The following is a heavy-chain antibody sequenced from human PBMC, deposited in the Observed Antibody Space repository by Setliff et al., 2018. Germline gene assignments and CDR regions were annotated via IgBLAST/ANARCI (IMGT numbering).Heavy chain of an antibody. CDR2: ISGSGSST. Sequence: GGSLRLSCAASGFTFTSYAMGWVRQAPGKGLEWVSSISGSGSSTYYADSVKGRFTISRDNSNNALYLQMNSLRAEDTAIYYCAKGGYSGSHYYDYWGQGTLVTVSS. CDR3: AKGGYSGSHYYDY. CDR1: GFTFTSYA. J-gene: IGHJ4*02. V-gene: IGHV3-23*01. D-gene: IGHD1-26*01.